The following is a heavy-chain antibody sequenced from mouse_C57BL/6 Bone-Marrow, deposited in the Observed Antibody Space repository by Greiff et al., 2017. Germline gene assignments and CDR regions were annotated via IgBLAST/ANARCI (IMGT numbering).Heavy chain of an antibody. CDR3: ASIRWLLTYYFDY. D-gene: IGHD2-3*01. J-gene: IGHJ2*01. CDR2: IDPSDSYT. V-gene: IGHV1-69*01. CDR1: GYTFTSYW. Sequence: QVQLQQPGAELVMPGASVKLSCKASGYTFTSYWMHWVKQRPGQGLEWIGEIDPSDSYTTYNQKFKGKSTLTVDKSSSTAYMQLSSLTSEDSAVYDCASIRWLLTYYFDYWGQGTTLTVSS.